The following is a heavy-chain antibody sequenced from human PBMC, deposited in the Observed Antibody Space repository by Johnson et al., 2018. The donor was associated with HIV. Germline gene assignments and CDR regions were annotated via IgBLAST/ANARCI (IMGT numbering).Heavy chain of an antibody. J-gene: IGHJ3*02. CDR3: AKERVGATSPQAQNAFDI. CDR2: INWNGGST. V-gene: IGHV3-NL1*01. CDR1: GLSFSNFG. Sequence: QMLLVESGGGVVQPGKSLTLSCVASGLSFSNFGIHWVRQAPGKGPEWVSGINWNGGSTGYADSVKGRFTISRDNSKNTLYLQMNSLRAEDTAVYYCAKERVGATSPQAQNAFDIWGQGTMVTVSS. D-gene: IGHD1-26*01.